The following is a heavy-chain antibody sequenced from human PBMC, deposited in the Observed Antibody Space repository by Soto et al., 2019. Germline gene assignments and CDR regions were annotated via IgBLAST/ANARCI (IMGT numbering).Heavy chain of an antibody. Sequence: GGSLRLSCAASGFTFSSYWMSWVRQAPGKGLEWVANIKQDGSEKDYVDSVKGRFTISRDNAKNSLYLQMNSLRAEDTAVYYCARDRDSSCYRKHVLDYWGQGTLVTVSS. D-gene: IGHD6-13*01. CDR2: IKQDGSEK. CDR1: GFTFSSYW. CDR3: ARDRDSSCYRKHVLDY. V-gene: IGHV3-7*01. J-gene: IGHJ4*02.